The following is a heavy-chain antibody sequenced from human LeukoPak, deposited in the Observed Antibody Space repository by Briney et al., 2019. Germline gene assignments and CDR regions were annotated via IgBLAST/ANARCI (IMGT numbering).Heavy chain of an antibody. J-gene: IGHJ5*02. CDR2: INPNSGGT. Sequence: ASVKVSCKASGYTFTGYYMHWVRQAPGQGLEWMGWINPNSGGTNYAQKFQGRVTMTRDTSISTAYMELSRLRYDDTAVYYCARELRDHGEVWELDPWGQGTLVTVSS. D-gene: IGHD3-10*01. V-gene: IGHV1-2*02. CDR1: GYTFTGYY. CDR3: ARELRDHGEVWELDP.